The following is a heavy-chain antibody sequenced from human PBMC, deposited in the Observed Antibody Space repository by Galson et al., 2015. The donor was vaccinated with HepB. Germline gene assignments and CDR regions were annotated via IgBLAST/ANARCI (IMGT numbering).Heavy chain of an antibody. V-gene: IGHV3-49*03. J-gene: IGHJ3*02. CDR1: GFTFGDYA. Sequence: SLRLSCAASGFTFGDYAMSWFRQAPGKGLEWVGFIRSKAYGGTTEYAASVKGRFTISRDDSKSIAYLQMNSLKTEDTAVYYCTRAGTTYYDFRGAFDIWGQGTMVTVSS. D-gene: IGHD3-3*01. CDR2: IRSKAYGGTT. CDR3: TRAGTTYYDFRGAFDI.